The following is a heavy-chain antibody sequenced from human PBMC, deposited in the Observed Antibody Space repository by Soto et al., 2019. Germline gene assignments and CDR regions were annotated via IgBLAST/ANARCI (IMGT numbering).Heavy chain of an antibody. J-gene: IGHJ4*02. CDR1: GGSFSGYA. V-gene: IGHV4-34*01. CDR2: INHSGRA. CDR3: ARGYGYFRQ. D-gene: IGHD3-22*01. Sequence: QVLQQQGSAGLLKPSETLSLTCTVSGGSFSGYACNWIRQSPGKGLEWIGEINHSGRANYNPSLKTRVTISVDASKTQFSLNVTSVTAAGTTIYYCARGYGYFRQWGQGALVAVSS.